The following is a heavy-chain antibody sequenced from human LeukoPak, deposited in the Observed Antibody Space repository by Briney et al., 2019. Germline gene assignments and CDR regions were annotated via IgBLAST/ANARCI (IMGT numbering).Heavy chain of an antibody. J-gene: IGHJ6*03. CDR1: GFTVSSNY. CDR3: ARDLPLWFGYYYYYMDV. V-gene: IGHV3-66*01. D-gene: IGHD3-10*01. Sequence: GGSLRLSCAASGFTVSSNYMSWVRQAPGKGLEWVSVIYSGGSTYYADSAEGRFTISRDDSKNTLYLQKNSLRAEDTAVYYCARDLPLWFGYYYYYMDVWGRGTTVTISS. CDR2: IYSGGST.